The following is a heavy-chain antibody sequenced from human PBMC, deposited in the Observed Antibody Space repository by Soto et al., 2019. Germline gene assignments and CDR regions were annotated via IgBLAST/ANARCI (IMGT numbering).Heavy chain of an antibody. D-gene: IGHD4-17*01. J-gene: IGHJ6*02. Sequence: QVQLQESGPGLVKPSQTLSLTCTVSGGSISSGGYYWSWIRQHPGKGLEWIGYIYYSGSTYYNPSLKSGFTISVDTSKNQFSRKLSSVTAADTAVYYCARGYGDYGYYYYGMDVWGQGTTVTVSS. CDR1: GGSISSGGYY. V-gene: IGHV4-31*03. CDR3: ARGYGDYGYYYYGMDV. CDR2: IYYSGST.